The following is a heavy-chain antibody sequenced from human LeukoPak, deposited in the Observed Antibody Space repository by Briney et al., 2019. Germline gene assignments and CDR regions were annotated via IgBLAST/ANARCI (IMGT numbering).Heavy chain of an antibody. CDR1: GFTFDDYG. Sequence: GGSLRLSCAASGFTFDDYGMSWVRQAPGKGLEWVSVIYSGGSTYYADSVKGRFTISRDNSKNTLYLQMNSLRAEVTAVYYCARGLASDCWGQGTLVTVSS. CDR2: IYSGGST. CDR3: ARGLASDC. J-gene: IGHJ4*02. V-gene: IGHV3-53*01. D-gene: IGHD3-3*02.